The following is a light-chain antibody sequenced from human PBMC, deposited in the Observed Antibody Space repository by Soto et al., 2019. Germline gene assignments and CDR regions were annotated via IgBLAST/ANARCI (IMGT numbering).Light chain of an antibody. CDR1: QGISVD. V-gene: IGKV1-6*01. J-gene: IGKJ4*01. CDR2: SAS. CDR3: LQHFTFPRS. Sequence: AIQMTQSPSSLSASVGDRVIITCRASQGISVDLGWYQQKPGEAPKLLVYSASTLQTGVPSRFSGSGSGTYFTLTINSLQPEDFATYFCLQHFTFPRSFGGGTRVEVK.